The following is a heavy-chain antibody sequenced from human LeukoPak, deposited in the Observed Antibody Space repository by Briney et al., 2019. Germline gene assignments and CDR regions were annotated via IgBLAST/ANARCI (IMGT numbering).Heavy chain of an antibody. V-gene: IGHV4-30-2*01. Sequence: SETLSLTCAVSGGSISSGGYSWSWIRQPPGKGLEWIGYIYHSGSTYYNPSLKSRVTISVDRSKNQFSLRLTSVTAADTAVYYCAREGYYDSSGYNWFDPWGQGTLVTVSS. CDR2: IYHSGST. CDR3: AREGYYDSSGYNWFDP. D-gene: IGHD3-22*01. CDR1: GGSISSGGYS. J-gene: IGHJ5*02.